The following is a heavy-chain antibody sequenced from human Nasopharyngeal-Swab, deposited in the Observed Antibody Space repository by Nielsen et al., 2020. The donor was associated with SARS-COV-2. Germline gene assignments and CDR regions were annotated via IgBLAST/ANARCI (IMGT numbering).Heavy chain of an antibody. D-gene: IGHD1-26*01. V-gene: IGHV4-59*13. CDR3: AKTYSGNYNPNFYH. Sequence: SETLSLTCTVSGGSISSYYWSWIRQPPGKGLEWIGYIYYSGSTNYNPSLKSRVTISVDTSQNQFSLKLSSVTAADPAVYFFAKTYSGNYNPNFYHLGQGTPVPVS. CDR2: IYYSGST. J-gene: IGHJ4*02. CDR1: GGSISSYY.